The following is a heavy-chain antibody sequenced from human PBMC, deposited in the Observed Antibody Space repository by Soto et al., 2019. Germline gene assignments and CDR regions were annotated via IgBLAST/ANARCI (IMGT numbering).Heavy chain of an antibody. Sequence: ASVKVSCKASGYTFTSYGISWVRQAPGQGLEWMGWISAYNGNTNYAQKLQGRVTMTTDTSTSTAYTELRSLRSDDTAVYYCARDPQGRGPPGHTYSSYSGMHVLAKGT. D-gene: IGHD3-16*01. CDR2: ISAYNGNT. CDR1: GYTFTSYG. J-gene: IGHJ6*04. CDR3: ARDPQGRGPPGHTYSSYSGMHV. V-gene: IGHV1-18*01.